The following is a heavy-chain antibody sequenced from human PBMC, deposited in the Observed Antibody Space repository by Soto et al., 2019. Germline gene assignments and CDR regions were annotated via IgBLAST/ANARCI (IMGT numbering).Heavy chain of an antibody. Sequence: GASVKVSCKASGYTFASYGISWVRQAPGHGLEWMGWITSVNANTNYAQKFQGRVTMTTDTSTSTAYMELRSLRSDDTAVYYCARDSFYYESSGSVDYWGQGTLVTVSS. V-gene: IGHV1-18*04. CDR1: GYTFASYG. CDR2: ITSVNANT. J-gene: IGHJ4*02. CDR3: ARDSFYYESSGSVDY. D-gene: IGHD3-22*01.